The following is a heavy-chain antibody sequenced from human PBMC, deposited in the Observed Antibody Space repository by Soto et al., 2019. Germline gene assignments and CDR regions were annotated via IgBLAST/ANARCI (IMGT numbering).Heavy chain of an antibody. D-gene: IGHD6-19*01. CDR3: ARVHVMVVAGSTFDY. Sequence: KTSGTLSLTCIVSVYSISIGSYWAWIRQPPGKGPEWIASIYHGGTTFYNPSLKSRITISVDTSNNQFSLKLTSVTAADTAVYYCARVHVMVVAGSTFDYWGHGTMVTVSS. J-gene: IGHJ4*01. CDR2: IYHGGTT. V-gene: IGHV4-38-2*02. CDR1: VYSISIGSY.